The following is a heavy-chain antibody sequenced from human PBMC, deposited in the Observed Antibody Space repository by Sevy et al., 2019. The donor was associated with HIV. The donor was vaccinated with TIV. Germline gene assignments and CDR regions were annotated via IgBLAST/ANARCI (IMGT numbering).Heavy chain of an antibody. CDR1: GFTFSKYS. Sequence: GGSLRLSCAASGFTFSKYSMSRVRQPPGKGLEWVSTLSFGCGEINYADSVKGRFTISRDNSKSSVYLQMNNLRPEDTAVYYCAREGGTKPHDYWGQGTLVTVSS. V-gene: IGHV3-23*01. D-gene: IGHD2-8*01. J-gene: IGHJ4*02. CDR3: AREGGTKPHDY. CDR2: LSFGCGEI.